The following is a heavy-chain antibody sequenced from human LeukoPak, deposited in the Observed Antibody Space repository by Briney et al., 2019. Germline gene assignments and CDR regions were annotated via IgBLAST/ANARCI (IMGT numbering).Heavy chain of an antibody. D-gene: IGHD6-13*01. CDR2: ISSSSSYI. V-gene: IGHV3-21*01. CDR3: ARGPGDSSSWYGGY. CDR1: GFTFSSYS. Sequence: GGSLRLSCAASGFTFSSYSMNWVRQAPGKGLEWVSSISSSSSYIYYADSVKGRFTISRDNAKNSLYLQMNSLRAEDTAVYYCARGPGDSSSWYGGYWGQGTLVTVSS. J-gene: IGHJ4*02.